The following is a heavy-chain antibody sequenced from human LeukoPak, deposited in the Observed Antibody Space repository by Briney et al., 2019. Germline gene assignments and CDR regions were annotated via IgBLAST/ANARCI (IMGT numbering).Heavy chain of an antibody. Sequence: SETLSLTCTVSGGSISSSSYYWGWIRQPPGKGLEWIGSIYYSGSTYYNPSLKSRVTISVDTSKNQFSLKLSSVTAADTAVYYCARVLQLWFRGYFDYWGLGTLVTVSS. J-gene: IGHJ4*02. D-gene: IGHD5-18*01. CDR1: GGSISSSSYY. CDR3: ARVLQLWFRGYFDY. CDR2: IYYSGST. V-gene: IGHV4-39*07.